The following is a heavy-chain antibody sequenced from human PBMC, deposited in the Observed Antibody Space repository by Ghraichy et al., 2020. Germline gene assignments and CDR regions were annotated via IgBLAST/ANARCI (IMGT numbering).Heavy chain of an antibody. V-gene: IGHV3-7*01. Sequence: GESLNISCEASGFSFSNYWMSWVRQAPGKGLEWVANINQDGSEKYYVDSVKGRFTISRDNAKGSLYLQMNSLRAEDTAVYYCARDGYNYGSHFDYWGQGTLVTVSS. J-gene: IGHJ4*02. CDR3: ARDGYNYGSHFDY. D-gene: IGHD5-18*01. CDR1: GFSFSNYW. CDR2: INQDGSEK.